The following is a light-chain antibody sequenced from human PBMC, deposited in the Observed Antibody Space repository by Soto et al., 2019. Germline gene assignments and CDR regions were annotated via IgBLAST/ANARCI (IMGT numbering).Light chain of an antibody. CDR3: SSYAGRSTRV. J-gene: IGLJ3*02. CDR2: EGS. Sequence: QSVLTQPASVSGSPGQSITISCTGSSSDVGNYDLVSWYQQHPGKVPKLMIYEGSKRPSGVSHRFSGSKSSNTASLTISGLQAEDEADYYCSSYAGRSTRVFGGGTKLTVL. V-gene: IGLV2-23*01. CDR1: SSDVGNYDL.